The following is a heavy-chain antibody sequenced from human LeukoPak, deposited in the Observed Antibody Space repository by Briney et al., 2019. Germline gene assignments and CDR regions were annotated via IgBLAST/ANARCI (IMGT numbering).Heavy chain of an antibody. CDR2: IYYSGST. J-gene: IGHJ6*03. V-gene: IGHV4-39*07. CDR1: GASISSGGYY. D-gene: IGHD2-15*01. Sequence: NPSETLSLTCTVSGASISSGGYYWGWIRQPPGKGLEWIANIYYSGSTFYNPSLKSRVTISVDTSKNQFSLRVSSVTAADTAVYYCARGRVGAATYYYYYMDVWGKGTTVTVSS. CDR3: ARGRVGAATYYYYYMDV.